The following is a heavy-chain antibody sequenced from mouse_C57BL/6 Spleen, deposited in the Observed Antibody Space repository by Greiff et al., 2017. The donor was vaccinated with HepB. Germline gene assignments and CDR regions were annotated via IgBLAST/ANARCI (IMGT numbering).Heavy chain of an antibody. V-gene: IGHV1-42*01. J-gene: IGHJ3*01. CDR1: GYSFTGYY. CDR2: INPSTGGT. CDR3: AYDGYYVGFAY. D-gene: IGHD2-3*01. Sequence: VQLQQSGPELVKPGASVKISCKASGYSFTGYYMNWVKQSPEKSLEWIGEINPSTGGTTYNQKFKAKATLTVDKSSSTAYMQLKSLTSEDSAVYYCAYDGYYVGFAYWGQGTLVTVSA.